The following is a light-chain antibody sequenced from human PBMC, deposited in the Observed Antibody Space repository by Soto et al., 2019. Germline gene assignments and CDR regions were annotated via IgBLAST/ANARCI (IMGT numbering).Light chain of an antibody. J-gene: IGLJ3*02. CDR3: QSYDSSNSWV. CDR1: SGSIASNY. V-gene: IGLV6-57*03. Sequence: FMLTQPHSVSESPGKTVTISCTRSSGSIASNYVQWYQQRPGSAPTTVIYEDNQRPSGVPDRFSGSIDSSSNSASLTISGLKTEDEADYYCQSYDSSNSWVFGGGTKLNVL. CDR2: EDN.